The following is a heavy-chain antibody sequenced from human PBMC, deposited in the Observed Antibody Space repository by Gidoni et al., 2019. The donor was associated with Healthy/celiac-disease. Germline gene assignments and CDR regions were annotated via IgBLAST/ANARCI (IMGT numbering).Heavy chain of an antibody. CDR3: ARDPGSYYYYYYMDV. Sequence: QVQLVESRGGVVQPGRSLRLSCAASGFTFSSYGMHWVRQAPGKGLEWVAVRWYDGSNKYYADSVKGRFTISRDNSKNTLYLQMNSLRAEDTAVYYCARDPGSYYYYYYMDVWGKGTTVTVSS. V-gene: IGHV3-33*01. D-gene: IGHD3-10*01. J-gene: IGHJ6*03. CDR1: GFTFSSYG. CDR2: RWYDGSNK.